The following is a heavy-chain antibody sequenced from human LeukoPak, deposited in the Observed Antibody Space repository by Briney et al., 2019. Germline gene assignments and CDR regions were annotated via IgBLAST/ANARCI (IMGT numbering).Heavy chain of an antibody. CDR2: IIPILGIA. D-gene: IGHD4-17*01. Sequence: ASVKVSCKASGGTFSSYAISWVRQAPGQGLEWMGRIIPILGIANYAQKFQGRVTITADKSTSTAYMELSSLRSEDTAVYYCARAFTLQITTVFDPWGQGTLVTVSS. CDR1: GGTFSSYA. CDR3: ARAFTLQITTVFDP. V-gene: IGHV1-69*04. J-gene: IGHJ5*02.